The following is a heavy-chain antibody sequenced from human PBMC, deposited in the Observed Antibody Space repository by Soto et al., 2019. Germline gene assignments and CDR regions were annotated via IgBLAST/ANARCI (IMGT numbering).Heavy chain of an antibody. D-gene: IGHD1-26*01. V-gene: IGHV4-61*08. CDR2: IYYSGST. J-gene: IGHJ4*02. CDR3: ARRYGGNFDY. CDR1: GGSISSGDYY. Sequence: SETLSLTCTVSGGSISSGDYYWSWIRQPPGKGLEWIGYIYYSGSTNYNPSLKSRVTISVNTSKNQFSLKLSSVTAADTAVYYCARRYGGNFDYWGQGTLVTVSS.